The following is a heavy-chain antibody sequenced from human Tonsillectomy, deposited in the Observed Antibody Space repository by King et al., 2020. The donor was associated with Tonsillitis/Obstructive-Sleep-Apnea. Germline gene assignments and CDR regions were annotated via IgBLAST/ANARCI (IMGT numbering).Heavy chain of an antibody. CDR2: IIVSNGST. CDR1: GFTFSTYA. V-gene: IGHV3-23*04. D-gene: IGHD6-19*01. CDR3: AKDFAAVTGDPGS. Sequence: QLVQSGGGLVQPGGSLRLSCVSSGFTFSTYAMTWVRQSPGKGTEWVSGIIVSNGSTYYADSVKGRFTISIDNSKNTLYLQMNSLRADDTALYYCAKDFAAVTGDPGSWGQGTLVTVSS. J-gene: IGHJ5*02.